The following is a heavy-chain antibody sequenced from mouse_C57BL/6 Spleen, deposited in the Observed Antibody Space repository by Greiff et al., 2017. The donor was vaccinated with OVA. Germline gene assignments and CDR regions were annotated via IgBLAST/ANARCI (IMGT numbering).Heavy chain of an antibody. V-gene: IGHV1-50*01. Sequence: QVQLQQPGAELVKPGASVKLSCKASGYTFTSYWLQWVKQRPGQGLAWIGEIDPSDSYTHYNQKFKGKATLTVDTSSSTAYMQLSSLTSEDSAVYYCAREGGPYYWGQGTTLTVSS. CDR1: GYTFTSYW. J-gene: IGHJ2*01. CDR3: AREGGPYY. CDR2: IDPSDSYT.